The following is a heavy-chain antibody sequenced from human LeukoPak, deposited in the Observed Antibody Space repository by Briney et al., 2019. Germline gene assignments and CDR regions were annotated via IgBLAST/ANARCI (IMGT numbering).Heavy chain of an antibody. J-gene: IGHJ3*02. CDR3: ARAMVYAPTHDAFDI. D-gene: IGHD2-8*01. CDR1: GGSISGSSYY. Sequence: SETLSLTCTVSGGSISGSSYYWGWIRQPPGKGLEWIGSIYYSGSTYYNPSLKSRVTISVDTSKNQFSLKLSSVTAADTAVYYCARAMVYAPTHDAFDIWGQGTMVTVSS. V-gene: IGHV4-39*01. CDR2: IYYSGST.